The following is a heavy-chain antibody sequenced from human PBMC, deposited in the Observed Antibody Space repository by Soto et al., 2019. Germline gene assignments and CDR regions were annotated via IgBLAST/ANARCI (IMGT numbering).Heavy chain of an antibody. CDR1: GFTFNSFA. Sequence: EVQLLESGGGLVQPGGSLRLSCAASGFTFNSFAMNWVRQAPGKGLEWVSAISGRAERTYYADSVKGRFTISRDNAKNTVYLQMDSLRADDTAVYYCAKAGSSWVPTDWYFDLWGRGTRVTVSS. CDR2: ISGRAERT. D-gene: IGHD3-10*01. J-gene: IGHJ2*01. CDR3: AKAGSSWVPTDWYFDL. V-gene: IGHV3-23*01.